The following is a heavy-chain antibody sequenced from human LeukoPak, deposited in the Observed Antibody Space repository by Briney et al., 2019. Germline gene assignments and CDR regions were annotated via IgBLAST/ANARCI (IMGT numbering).Heavy chain of an antibody. Sequence: GSLRLSCAASGFTFSTYWMTWVRQAPGKGLEWVANINQDGSEKHYVDSVKGRFTISRDNSKNTLYLQMNSLRAEDTAVYYCAKSSYYDSSGYYREYYFDHWGQGTLVTVSS. CDR2: INQDGSEK. CDR1: GFTFSTYW. D-gene: IGHD3-22*01. J-gene: IGHJ4*02. CDR3: AKSSYYDSSGYYREYYFDH. V-gene: IGHV3-7*03.